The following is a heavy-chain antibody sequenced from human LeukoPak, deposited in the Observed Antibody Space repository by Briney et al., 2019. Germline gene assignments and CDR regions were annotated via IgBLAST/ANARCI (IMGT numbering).Heavy chain of an antibody. CDR1: GFTFTTYA. Sequence: GGSLRLSCAASGFTFTTYAMSWVRQAPGKGLEWVSTIGTGRDTYYADSVKGRFTISRDNSKNTLSLQMNSLRAEDTAKYYCAKNSPGRAIDYWGQGTPVIVSS. D-gene: IGHD2-15*01. CDR2: IGTGRDT. CDR3: AKNSPGRAIDY. J-gene: IGHJ4*02. V-gene: IGHV3-23*01.